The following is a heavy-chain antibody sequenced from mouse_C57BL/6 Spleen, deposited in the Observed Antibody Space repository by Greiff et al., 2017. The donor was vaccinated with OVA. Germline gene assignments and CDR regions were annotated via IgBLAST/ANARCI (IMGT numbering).Heavy chain of an antibody. Sequence: EVQLQESVAELVRPGASLSFSSPASGSTLKKTFMHWVKRRPKQGLKWIGRIDPANGNTKYAPKFQGKATITADTSSNTAYLQLSSLTSEDTAIYYCATPFYYGSSPSYWYFDVWGTGTTVTVSS. J-gene: IGHJ1*03. D-gene: IGHD1-1*01. CDR2: IDPANGNT. CDR1: GSTLKKTF. V-gene: IGHV14-3*01. CDR3: ATPFYYGSSPSYWYFDV.